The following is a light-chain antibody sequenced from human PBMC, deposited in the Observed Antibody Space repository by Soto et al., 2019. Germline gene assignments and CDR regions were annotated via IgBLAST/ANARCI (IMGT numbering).Light chain of an antibody. V-gene: IGKV1-9*01. CDR2: AAS. CDR1: QGINIF. CDR3: QQLNSYPWT. J-gene: IGKJ1*01. Sequence: DKVNITDRASQGINIFLAWFQQNPGKAPNVLISAASTLQSGVPSRFSGSGSGTDFTLTICCLQREAFTTYYCQQLNSYPWTFGQGTKVDI.